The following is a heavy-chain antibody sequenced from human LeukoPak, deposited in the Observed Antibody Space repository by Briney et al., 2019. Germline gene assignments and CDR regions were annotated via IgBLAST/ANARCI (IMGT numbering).Heavy chain of an antibody. J-gene: IGHJ3*02. CDR2: LNSDGSIT. CDR1: GFTFSTYW. D-gene: IGHD1-26*01. V-gene: IGHV3-74*01. CDR3: ARDPTSSWETAFDI. Sequence: GGSLRLSCAASGFTFSTYWMHWVRQAPGKGLVWVSGLNSDGSITGYVDSVKGRFTISRDNAKNTLYLQMNSLRAEDTAVYYCARDPTSSWETAFDIWGQGTMVTVSS.